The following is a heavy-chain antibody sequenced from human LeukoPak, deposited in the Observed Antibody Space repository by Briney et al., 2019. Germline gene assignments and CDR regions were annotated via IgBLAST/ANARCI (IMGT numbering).Heavy chain of an antibody. V-gene: IGHV1-69*13. J-gene: IGHJ4*02. Sequence: SVKVSCKASGGTFSSYAISWVRQAPGQGLEWMGGIIPIFGTANYAQKFQGRVTITADESTSTAYMELSSLRSGDTAVYYCARAVGDYGWYFDYWGQGTLVTVSS. CDR1: GGTFSSYA. CDR3: ARAVGDYGWYFDY. D-gene: IGHD4-17*01. CDR2: IIPIFGTA.